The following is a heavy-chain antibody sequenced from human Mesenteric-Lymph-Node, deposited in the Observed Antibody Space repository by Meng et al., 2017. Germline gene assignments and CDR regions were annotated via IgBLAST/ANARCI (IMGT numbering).Heavy chain of an antibody. V-gene: IGHV1-2*06. J-gene: IGHJ4*02. CDR3: AREEGPSSSWYVDY. CDR2: INPNSGGT. Sequence: QVQLVQLVAELKKPGASAKVPCKASGYTFTGYYMHWVRQAPGQGLEWMGRINPNSGGTNYAQKFQGRVTMTRDTSISTAYMELSRLRSDDTAVYYCAREEGPSSSWYVDYWGQGTLVTVSS. D-gene: IGHD6-13*01. CDR1: GYTFTGYY.